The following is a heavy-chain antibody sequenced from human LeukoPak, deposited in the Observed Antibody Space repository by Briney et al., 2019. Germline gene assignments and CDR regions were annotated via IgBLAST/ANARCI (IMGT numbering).Heavy chain of an antibody. CDR2: IFHSGST. D-gene: IGHD3-10*01. V-gene: IGHV4-30-2*05. CDR1: GGSISSDGYY. J-gene: IGHJ4*02. CDR3: ARDSDYGSGSIDY. Sequence: PSETLSLTCAVSGGSISSDGYYWSWIRQPPGKGLEWIRYIFHSGSTYYNPSLKSRVTISADTSKNQFSLKLSSVTAADTAVYYCARDSDYGSGSIDYWGQGTLVSVSS.